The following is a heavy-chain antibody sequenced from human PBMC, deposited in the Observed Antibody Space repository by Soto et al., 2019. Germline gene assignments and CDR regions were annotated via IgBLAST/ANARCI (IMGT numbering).Heavy chain of an antibody. CDR2: INHSGST. D-gene: IGHD3-10*01. J-gene: IGHJ6*02. CDR1: GGSFSGYY. CDR3: AGVNYGSGNYYYGMDV. V-gene: IGHV4-34*01. Sequence: QVQLQQWGAGLLKPSETLSLTCAVYGGSFSGYYWSWIRQPPGKGLEWIGEINHSGSTNYNPSVKSRVTISVDTSKTQFSLKLSSVTAADTAVYYCAGVNYGSGNYYYGMDVWGQGTTVTVSS.